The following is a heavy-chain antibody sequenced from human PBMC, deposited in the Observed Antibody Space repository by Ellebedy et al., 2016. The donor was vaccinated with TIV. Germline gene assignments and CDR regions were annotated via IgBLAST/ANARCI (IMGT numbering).Heavy chain of an antibody. CDR2: ITSSGSYT. D-gene: IGHD3-16*01. CDR1: GFTFSDYY. J-gene: IGHJ4*02. V-gene: IGHV3-11*06. Sequence: GESLKISXAASGFTFSDYYMSWIRQAPGKGLEWVSYITSSGSYTNYADSVKGRFTTSRDNAKKSLYLQMNSLRAEDTAVYYCAREMGRIDYWGQGTLVTVSS. CDR3: AREMGRIDY.